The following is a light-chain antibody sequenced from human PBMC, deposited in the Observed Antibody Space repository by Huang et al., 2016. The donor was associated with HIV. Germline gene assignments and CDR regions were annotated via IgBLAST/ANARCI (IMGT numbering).Light chain of an antibody. CDR2: GAS. V-gene: IGKV3-15*01. J-gene: IGKJ1*01. Sequence: EIVMTQSPATLSVSPGERATLSCRASQSVSRNLAWYQQKPGQAPRLLIYGASTRATCIPARFSGSGSGTEFTLTISSLQSENFAVYYCQQYYNWPWTFGQGTKVEIK. CDR3: QQYYNWPWT. CDR1: QSVSRN.